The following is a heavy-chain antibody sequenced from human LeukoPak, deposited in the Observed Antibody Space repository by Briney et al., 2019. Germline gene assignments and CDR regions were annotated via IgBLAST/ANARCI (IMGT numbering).Heavy chain of an antibody. D-gene: IGHD2-2*01. J-gene: IGHJ4*02. Sequence: AGGSLRLSCAASGFPFSSHAMSWVRQAPGKGLEWVSAISGSGGSTYYADSVKGRFTISRDNSKNTLYLQMNSLRAEDTAVYYCAKLVVPAATPLDYWGQGTLVTVSS. V-gene: IGHV3-23*01. CDR1: GFPFSSHA. CDR3: AKLVVPAATPLDY. CDR2: ISGSGGST.